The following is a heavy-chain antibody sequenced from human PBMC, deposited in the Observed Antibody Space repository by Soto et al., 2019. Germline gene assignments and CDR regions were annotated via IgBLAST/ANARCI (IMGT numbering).Heavy chain of an antibody. Sequence: PGGSLRLSCAASGFTVSSNYMSWVRQAPGKGLEWVSVIYSGGSTYYADSVKGRFTISRDNSKNALYLQMNSLRAEDTAVYYCARAYYDFWSGPPDVWGKGTTVTVS. CDR3: ARAYYDFWSGPPDV. CDR2: IYSGGST. V-gene: IGHV3-66*01. J-gene: IGHJ6*03. D-gene: IGHD3-3*01. CDR1: GFTVSSNY.